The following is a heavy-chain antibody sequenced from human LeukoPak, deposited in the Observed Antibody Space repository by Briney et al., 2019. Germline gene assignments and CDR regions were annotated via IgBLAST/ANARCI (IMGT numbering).Heavy chain of an antibody. Sequence: GASVKVSCKASGGTFSSYAISWVRQAPGQGLEWMGRIIPILGIANYAQKFQDRVTITADKSTSTAYMELSSLRSEDTAVYYCARDLGALTYYYDSTIDYWGQGTLVTVSS. CDR1: GGTFSSYA. CDR3: ARDLGALTYYYDSTIDY. D-gene: IGHD3-22*01. CDR2: IIPILGIA. V-gene: IGHV1-69*04. J-gene: IGHJ4*02.